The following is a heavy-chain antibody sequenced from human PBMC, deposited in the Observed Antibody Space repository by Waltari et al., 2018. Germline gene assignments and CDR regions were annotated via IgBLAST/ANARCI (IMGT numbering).Heavy chain of an antibody. Sequence: QVQLQESGPGLVKTSQTLSLTCTVSGDSINSVTASLSWIRQNPGRGWEWIGYVYRNGAPYYTPSLKSRASLSIDTSKSQFSLNLNSVTAADTAVYYCAKRGGAYFFDYWGQGRSVIVTS. D-gene: IGHD1-26*01. V-gene: IGHV4-31*03. CDR1: GDSINSVTAS. J-gene: IGHJ4*02. CDR3: AKRGGAYFFDY. CDR2: VYRNGAP.